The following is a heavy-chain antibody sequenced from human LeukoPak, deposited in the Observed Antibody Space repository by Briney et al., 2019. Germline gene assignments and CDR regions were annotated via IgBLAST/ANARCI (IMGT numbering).Heavy chain of an antibody. J-gene: IGHJ4*02. CDR3: ARINSGSYYNPFDY. D-gene: IGHD3-10*01. CDR2: IYTSGST. V-gene: IGHV4-61*02. Sequence: SETLSLTCTVSGGSISSGSYYWSWIRQPAGKGLEWIGRIYTSGSTNYNPSLKSRVTISVDTSKNQFSLKLSSVTAADTAVYYCARINSGSYYNPFDYWGQGTLVTVSS. CDR1: GGSISSGSYY.